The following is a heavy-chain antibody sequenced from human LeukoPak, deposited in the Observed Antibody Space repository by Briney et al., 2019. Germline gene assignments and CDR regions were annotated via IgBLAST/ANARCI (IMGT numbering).Heavy chain of an antibody. CDR3: ARRLTMVRGVMGNWFDP. Sequence: GESLKISCKGSGYSLTSYWIGWVRQMPGKGLEWMGIIYPGDSDTRYSPSFQGQVTISADKSISTAYLQWSSLKASDTAMYYCARRLTMVRGVMGNWFDPWGQGTLVTVSS. V-gene: IGHV5-51*01. CDR2: IYPGDSDT. J-gene: IGHJ5*02. D-gene: IGHD3-10*01. CDR1: GYSLTSYW.